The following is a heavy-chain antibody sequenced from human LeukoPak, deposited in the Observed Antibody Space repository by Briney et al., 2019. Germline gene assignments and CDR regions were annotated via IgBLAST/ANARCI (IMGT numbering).Heavy chain of an antibody. V-gene: IGHV4-38-2*02. CDR2: ISHTGST. Sequence: SETLSLACTVSGYSISRGYYWGWIRQPPGKGLEWIGSISHTGSTYYNPSLKSRVTISLDTSKNRFSLKLTSVTAADTAVYFCARIVQITGTIPHWGQGTLVTVSS. J-gene: IGHJ4*02. CDR1: GYSISRGYY. D-gene: IGHD1-1*01. CDR3: ARIVQITGTIPH.